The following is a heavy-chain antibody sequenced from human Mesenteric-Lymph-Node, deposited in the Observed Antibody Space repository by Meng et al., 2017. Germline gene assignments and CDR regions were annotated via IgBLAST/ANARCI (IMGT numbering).Heavy chain of an antibody. CDR2: IIPICGTA. D-gene: IGHD6-13*01. Sequence: SSVKVSCKASGGTFSSYAISWVRQPPGQGLEWMGGIIPICGTANYAQKFQGRVTITADESTSTVNMELSSLRSEDTAVYYCARDSSSWYFGYWGQGTLVTVSS. J-gene: IGHJ4*02. V-gene: IGHV1-69*13. CDR1: GGTFSSYA. CDR3: ARDSSSWYFGY.